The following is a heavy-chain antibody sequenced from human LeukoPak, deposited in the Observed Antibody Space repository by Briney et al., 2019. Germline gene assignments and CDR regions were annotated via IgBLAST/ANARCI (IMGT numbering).Heavy chain of an antibody. D-gene: IGHD2-15*01. CDR2: IYYSGST. CDR3: ARELGGNYFDY. CDR1: GGSISSGDYY. J-gene: IGHJ4*02. Sequence: TLSLTCTVSGGSISSGDYYWSWIRQPPGKGLEWIGYIYYSGSTYYNPSLKSRVTISVDTSKNQFSLKLSSVTAADTAVYYCARELGGNYFDYWGQGTLVTVSS. V-gene: IGHV4-30-4*08.